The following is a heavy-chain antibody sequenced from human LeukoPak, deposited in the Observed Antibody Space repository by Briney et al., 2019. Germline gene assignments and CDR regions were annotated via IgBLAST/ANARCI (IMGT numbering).Heavy chain of an antibody. Sequence: SETLSLTCAVYGGSFSGYYRSWIRQPPGKGLEWIGEINHSGSTNYDPSLKSRVTISVDTSKNQFSLKLSSVTAADTAVYYGARGWNSPLYIAAAVDWYFDLWGRGTLVTVSS. CDR1: GGSFSGYY. CDR2: INHSGST. V-gene: IGHV4-34*01. D-gene: IGHD6-13*01. CDR3: ARGWNSPLYIAAAVDWYFDL. J-gene: IGHJ2*01.